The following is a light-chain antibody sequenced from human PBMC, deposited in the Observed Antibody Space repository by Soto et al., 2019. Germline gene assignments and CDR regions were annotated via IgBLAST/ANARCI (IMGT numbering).Light chain of an antibody. V-gene: IGLV4-69*01. CDR1: SGHSSYA. CDR3: QTWGNGIWV. CDR2: LNSDGSH. Sequence: QLVLTQSPSASASLGASVKLTCTLSSGHSSYAIAWHQQQPEKGPRYLMKLNSDGSHSKGDGIPDRFSGSSSGAERYVTISSLQSEDEADYYCQTWGNGIWVFGGGTKLTVL. J-gene: IGLJ3*02.